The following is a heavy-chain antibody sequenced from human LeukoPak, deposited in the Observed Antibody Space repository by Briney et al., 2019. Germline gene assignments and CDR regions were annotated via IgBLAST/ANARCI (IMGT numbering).Heavy chain of an antibody. CDR2: ISYDGSNK. J-gene: IGHJ4*02. CDR1: GFTFSSYA. Sequence: GGSLRLSCAASGFTFSSYAMHWVRQAPGKGLEWVAVISYDGSNKYYADSVKGRFTISRDNSKNTLYLQMNSLRAEDTAVYYCARDLGSSGWLIPPYYFDYWGQGTLVTVSS. CDR3: ARDLGSSGWLIPPYYFDY. D-gene: IGHD6-19*01. V-gene: IGHV3-30-3*01.